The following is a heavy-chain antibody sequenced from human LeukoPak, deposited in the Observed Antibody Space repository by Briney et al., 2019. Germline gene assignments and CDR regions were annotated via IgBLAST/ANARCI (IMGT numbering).Heavy chain of an antibody. Sequence: PGGSLRLSCAASAFTFNNYWMSWVRQAPGKGLEWVANIKQDGSEKYYVDSVKGRFTISRDNAKNSLYVQMNSLRAEDTAVHYCARGGSYFDYWGQGTLVTVSS. V-gene: IGHV3-7*01. CDR2: IKQDGSEK. CDR3: ARGGSYFDY. CDR1: AFTFNNYW. D-gene: IGHD2-15*01. J-gene: IGHJ4*02.